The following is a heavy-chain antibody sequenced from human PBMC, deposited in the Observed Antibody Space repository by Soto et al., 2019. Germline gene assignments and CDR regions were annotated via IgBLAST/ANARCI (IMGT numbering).Heavy chain of an antibody. Sequence: ASVKVSCKASGYTFTSYGISWVRQAPGQGLEWMGWISAYNGNTNYAQKLQGRVTMTTDTSTSTAYMELMSLRSDATAVYYCARAEEEGWRPGGRPYCYNGMDVWGQGTRVTVSS. CDR1: GYTFTSYG. CDR3: ARAEEEGWRPGGRPYCYNGMDV. J-gene: IGHJ6*01. CDR2: ISAYNGNT. D-gene: IGHD2-15*01. V-gene: IGHV1-18*04.